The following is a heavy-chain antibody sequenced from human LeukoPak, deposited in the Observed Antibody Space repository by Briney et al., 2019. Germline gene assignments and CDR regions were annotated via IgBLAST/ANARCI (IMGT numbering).Heavy chain of an antibody. D-gene: IGHD4-17*01. CDR1: GGSISSGDYY. CDR3: ASDHTSPVTPHWYFAL. J-gene: IGHJ2*01. Sequence: SQTLSLTCAVSGGSISSGDYYWSWIRQPPGKGLEWIGYIYYSGGTYDNPSLKSRGTISVKKSKKHFSLELSSVTAADTAAYYCASDHTSPVTPHWYFALWGRGTLVTVSS. CDR2: IYYSGGT. V-gene: IGHV4-30-4*01.